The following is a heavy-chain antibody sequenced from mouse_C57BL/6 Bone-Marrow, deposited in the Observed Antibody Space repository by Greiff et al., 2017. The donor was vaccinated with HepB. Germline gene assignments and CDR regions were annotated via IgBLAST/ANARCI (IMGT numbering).Heavy chain of an antibody. CDR3: ENFLLRAIDY. CDR1: GYTFTSYT. Sequence: QVQLQQSGAELARPGASVKMSCKASGYTFTSYTMHWVKQRPGQGLEWIGYINPSSGYTKYNQKFKDKATLTADKSSSTAYMQLSSLTSEDSAVYYSENFLLRAIDYWGQGTSVTVSS. V-gene: IGHV1-4*01. J-gene: IGHJ4*01. CDR2: INPSSGYT.